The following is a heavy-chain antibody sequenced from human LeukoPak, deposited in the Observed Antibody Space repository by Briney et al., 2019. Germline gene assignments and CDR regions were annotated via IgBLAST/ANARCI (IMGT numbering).Heavy chain of an antibody. V-gene: IGHV4-39*01. CDR1: GGSISSSSYY. CDR3: ATYGSGTYYKGGY. Sequence: KPSETLSLTCTVSGGSISSSSYYWGWIRQPPGKGLEWIGGIYYSGTTYYNPSLKSRVTISVDTYKNQFSLKLSSVIAADTAVYYCATYGSGTYYKGGYWGQGTLLTVSS. J-gene: IGHJ4*02. CDR2: IYYSGTT. D-gene: IGHD3-10*01.